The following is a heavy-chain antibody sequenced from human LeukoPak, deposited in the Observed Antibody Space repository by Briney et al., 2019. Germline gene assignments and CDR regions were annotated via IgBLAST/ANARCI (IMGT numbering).Heavy chain of an antibody. D-gene: IGHD4-23*01. CDR2: ISSSGSYI. CDR1: RFTFSSYS. J-gene: IGHJ4*02. CDR3: ARLRWEQTGYSSDY. V-gene: IGHV3-21*01. Sequence: PGGSLRLSCAASRFTFSSYSMNWVRQAPGKGLEWVSSISSSGSYIYYADSVKGRFTISRDNAKNSLYLQMNSLRAEDTAVFYCARLRWEQTGYSSDYWGQGTLVTVSS.